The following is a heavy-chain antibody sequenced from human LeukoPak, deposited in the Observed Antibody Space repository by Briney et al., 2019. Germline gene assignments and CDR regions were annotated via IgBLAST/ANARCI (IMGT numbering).Heavy chain of an antibody. Sequence: GGSLRLSCAASGFTFSNYEMHWVRLVLGKGLEWVSAIGTAGNTFYAGSVKGRFTISRENAKNSFYLQMNSLRAGDTAVHYCAREGSLSSSDAFDVWGQGTMVTVSS. CDR2: IGTAGNT. D-gene: IGHD6-6*01. CDR3: AREGSLSSSDAFDV. J-gene: IGHJ3*01. V-gene: IGHV3-13*01. CDR1: GFTFSNYE.